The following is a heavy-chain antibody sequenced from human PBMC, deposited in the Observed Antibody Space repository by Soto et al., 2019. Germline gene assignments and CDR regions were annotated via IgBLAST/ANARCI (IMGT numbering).Heavy chain of an antibody. Sequence: QLQLQESGPGLVKPSETLSLTCTVSGGSISSSSYYWGWIRQPPGKGLEWIGSIYYSGSTYYNPSLKSRVTISVDTSKNQFSLKLSSVTAADTAVYYCARQVVVVAATKLDYYYYGMDVWGQGTTVTVSS. V-gene: IGHV4-39*01. CDR1: GGSISSSSYY. CDR3: ARQVVVVAATKLDYYYYGMDV. D-gene: IGHD2-15*01. CDR2: IYYSGST. J-gene: IGHJ6*02.